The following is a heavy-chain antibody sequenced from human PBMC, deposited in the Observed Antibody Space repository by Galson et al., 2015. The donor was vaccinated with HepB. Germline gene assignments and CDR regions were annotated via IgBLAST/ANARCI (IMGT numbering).Heavy chain of an antibody. CDR2: TSYDGNHK. CDR1: GFTVSTYY. Sequence: SLRLSCAASGFTVSTYYMHWVRQTPGKGLEWVAVTSYDGNHKYHADSVQGRFTISRDNSKNTLYLQMSSLRVEGTAVYYCAKGWKWEARYSGGNPGSYNYFGMNVWGPGTTVTVSS. J-gene: IGHJ6*02. V-gene: IGHV3-30*18. D-gene: IGHD1-26*01. CDR3: AKGWKWEARYSGGNPGSYNYFGMNV.